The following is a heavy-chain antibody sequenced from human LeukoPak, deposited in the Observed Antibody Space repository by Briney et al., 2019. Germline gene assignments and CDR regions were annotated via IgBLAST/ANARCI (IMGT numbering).Heavy chain of an antibody. CDR1: VYTFTSYG. Sequence: ASVKVSCKASVYTFTSYGISWVRQAPGQGLDWMGWISAYNGNTNFAQKLQGRVTMTTDTSTSTAYMDLRSLRSDDTAVYYCARDQAATNTQVRFCLDWGQGTLVTVSS. J-gene: IGHJ4*02. V-gene: IGHV1-18*01. CDR3: ARDQAATNTQVRFCLD. CDR2: ISAYNGNT. D-gene: IGHD3-9*01.